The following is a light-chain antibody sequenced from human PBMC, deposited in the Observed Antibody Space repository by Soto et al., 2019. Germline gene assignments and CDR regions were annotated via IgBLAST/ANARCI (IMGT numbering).Light chain of an antibody. CDR2: DVS. J-gene: IGLJ1*01. CDR3: SSYRNSETIV. V-gene: IGLV2-14*01. CDR1: SSDVGAYNY. Sequence: QSVLTQPASVSGSPGQSITLSCTGTSSDVGAYNYVSWYQQHPGKAPKLMIYDVSNRPSGVSNRFSGSKSGNTASLTISGLQGEDEADYYCSSYRNSETIVFGTGTKVTVL.